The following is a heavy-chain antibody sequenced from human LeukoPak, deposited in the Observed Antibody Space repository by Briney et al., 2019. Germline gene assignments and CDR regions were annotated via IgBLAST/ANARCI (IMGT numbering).Heavy chain of an antibody. CDR3: VRDSYGYPFYFDY. J-gene: IGHJ4*02. CDR2: IYYSGST. V-gene: IGHV4-59*01. CDR1: GGSISSYY. Sequence: PSETLSLTCTVSGGSISSYYWSWIRQPPGKGLEWIGYIYYSGSTNYNPSLKSRVTISVDTSKNQFSLKLSSVTAADTAVYYCVRDSYGYPFYFDYWGQGTLVTVPS. D-gene: IGHD5-18*01.